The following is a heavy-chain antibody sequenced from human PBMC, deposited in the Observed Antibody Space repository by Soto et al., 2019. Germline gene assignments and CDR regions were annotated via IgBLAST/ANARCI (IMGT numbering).Heavy chain of an antibody. CDR3: ASSSRQYSTIDY. V-gene: IGHV4-31*03. CDR1: GGSISSGGYY. CDR2: IYYSGST. J-gene: IGHJ4*02. Sequence: QVQLQESGPGLVKPSQTLSLTCTVSGGSISSGGYYWSWIRQHPGKGLEWIGYIYYSGSTYYNPSLKGRVTIAVDTSKNQFSLKLSSVTAADTAVYYCASSSRQYSTIDYWGQGTLVTVSS. D-gene: IGHD6-6*01.